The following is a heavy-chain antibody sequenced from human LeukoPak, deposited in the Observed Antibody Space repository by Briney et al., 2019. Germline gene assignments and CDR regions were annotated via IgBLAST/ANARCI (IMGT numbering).Heavy chain of an antibody. CDR1: GFTFHDYY. D-gene: IGHD1-26*01. Sequence: AGGSLRLSCAASGFTFHDYYMPWVRQVPGKGLEWVSLISGGGGSTYYADSVKGRFMISIDNSKKYMHLQMNSLRSEDTALYYCAKDKYRWELMSAFDVWGQGTMVSVSS. J-gene: IGHJ3*01. CDR2: ISGGGGST. CDR3: AKDKYRWELMSAFDV. V-gene: IGHV3-43*02.